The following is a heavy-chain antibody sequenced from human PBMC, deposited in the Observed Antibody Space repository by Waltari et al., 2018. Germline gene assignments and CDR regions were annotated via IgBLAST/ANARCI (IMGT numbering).Heavy chain of an antibody. Sequence: VQLVESGGGLVHPGGSLRFSCVFSGFIFADPSMDWVRQAPGKAPEWVGRIANRANSYITEYPASMKGRFTISREDSKNLLFLQMTDLKSEDTAIYYCVRGGYYYDSNGGYFQFWGRGTLVTVSS. D-gene: IGHD3-22*01. V-gene: IGHV3-72*01. CDR2: IANRANSYIT. CDR3: VRGGYYYDSNGGYFQF. J-gene: IGHJ1*01. CDR1: GFIFADPS.